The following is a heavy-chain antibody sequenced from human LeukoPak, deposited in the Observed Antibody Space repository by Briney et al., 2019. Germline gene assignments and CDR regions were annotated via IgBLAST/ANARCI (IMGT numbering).Heavy chain of an antibody. V-gene: IGHV4-59*01. D-gene: IGHD2-15*01. CDR3: ARDSWAGNDAFDI. Sequence: SETLSLTCTVSGGSISSYYWSWIRQPPGKGLEWIGYIYHSGSTNYNPSLKSRVTISVDTSKNQFSLKLSSVTAADTAVYYCARDSWAGNDAFDIWGQGTMVTVSS. CDR2: IYHSGST. J-gene: IGHJ3*02. CDR1: GGSISSYY.